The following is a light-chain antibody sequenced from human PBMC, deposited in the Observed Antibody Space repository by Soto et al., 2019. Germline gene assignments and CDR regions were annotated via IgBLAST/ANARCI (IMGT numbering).Light chain of an antibody. V-gene: IGKV3-20*01. CDR2: GAS. CDR1: QSVSSSY. J-gene: IGKJ1*01. CDR3: QDYSDWPTWT. Sequence: EIVLTQSPGTLSLSPGERATLSCRASQSVSSSYLAWYQQKPGHAPRLLIYGASSRATGIPDRFSGSGSGTDFTLTISSLEPEDFAVYYCQDYSDWPTWTFGQGTKVDI.